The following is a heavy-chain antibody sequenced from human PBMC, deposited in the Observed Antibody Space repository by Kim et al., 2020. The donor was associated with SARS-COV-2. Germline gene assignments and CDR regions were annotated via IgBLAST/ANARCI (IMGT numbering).Heavy chain of an antibody. V-gene: IGHV3-30*18. D-gene: IGHD7-27*01. CDR3: AKIRILGLYYYGMDV. J-gene: IGHJ6*02. CDR1: GFTFSSYG. Sequence: GGSLRLSCAASGFTFSSYGMHWVRQAPGKGLEWVAVISYDGSNKYYADSVKGRFTISRDNSKNTLYLQMNSLRAEDTAVYYCAKIRILGLYYYGMDVWGQGTTVTVSS. CDR2: ISYDGSNK.